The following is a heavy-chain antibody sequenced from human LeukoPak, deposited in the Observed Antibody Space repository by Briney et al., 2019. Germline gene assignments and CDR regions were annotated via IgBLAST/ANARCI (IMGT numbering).Heavy chain of an antibody. CDR1: GFTFSSYA. V-gene: IGHV3-23*01. CDR2: ISGSGGST. D-gene: IGHD5-24*01. CDR3: AKGLRRDGYNLVDY. Sequence: GGSLRLSCAASGFTFSSYAMSWVRQAPGKGLEWDSAISGSGGSTYYADSAKGRFTISRDNSKNTLYLQMNSLRAEDTAVYYCAKGLRRDGYNLVDYWGQGTLVTVSS. J-gene: IGHJ4*02.